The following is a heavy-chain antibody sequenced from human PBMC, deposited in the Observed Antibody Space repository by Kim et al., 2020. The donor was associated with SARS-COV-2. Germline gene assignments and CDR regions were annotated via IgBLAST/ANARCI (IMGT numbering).Heavy chain of an antibody. CDR2: ISAYNGNT. D-gene: IGHD2-15*01. Sequence: ASVKVSCKASGYTFTSYGISWVRQAPGQGLEWMGWISAYNGNTNYAQKLQGRVTMTTDTSTSTAYMELRSLRSDDTAVYYCARGRFGDIVVVVDFDYWGQGTLVTVSS. CDR1: GYTFTSYG. J-gene: IGHJ4*02. V-gene: IGHV1-18*01. CDR3: ARGRFGDIVVVVDFDY.